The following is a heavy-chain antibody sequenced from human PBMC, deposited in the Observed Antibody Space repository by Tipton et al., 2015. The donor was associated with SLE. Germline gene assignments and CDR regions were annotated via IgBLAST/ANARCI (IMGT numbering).Heavy chain of an antibody. CDR3: ARAKRSITTLGYWFDP. CDR1: GASISSHY. J-gene: IGHJ5*02. V-gene: IGHV4-59*11. D-gene: IGHD6-6*01. CDR2: IYNNGNT. Sequence: TLSLTCTVSGASISSHYWNWIRKPPGKGLEWIGNIYNNGNTNYKPSLKSRVTISVETSRNQFFLKLSSVTAAYTALYYCARAKRSITTLGYWFDPWGQGTLATVSS.